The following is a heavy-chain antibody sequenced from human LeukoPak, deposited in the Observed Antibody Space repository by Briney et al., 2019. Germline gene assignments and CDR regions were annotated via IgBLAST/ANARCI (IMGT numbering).Heavy chain of an antibody. CDR3: ARGMLDSSGAYMDV. Sequence: GGSLRLSCAASGFTFTDYYMSWIRQPPAKGLEWVSYISGSGSTIYYADSVKARFTISRDNAKNSLYLKMNSLRAEDMAVYYCARGMLDSSGAYMDVWGKGTTVTVSS. D-gene: IGHD3-22*01. J-gene: IGHJ6*03. CDR2: ISGSGSTI. V-gene: IGHV3-11*04. CDR1: GFTFTDYY.